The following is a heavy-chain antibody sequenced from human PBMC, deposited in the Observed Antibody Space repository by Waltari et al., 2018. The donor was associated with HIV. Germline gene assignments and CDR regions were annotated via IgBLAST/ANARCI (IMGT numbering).Heavy chain of an antibody. CDR1: GGPINNGGYS. J-gene: IGHJ4*02. Sequence: QVQLQESGPGLVKPSQTLSLTCTVSGGPINNGGYSWSWLRQHPGKGLEWIGYIYYSGSTYYNPSLKRRVTISVDRSKNQFSLKLSSVTAADTAVYYCARGSAYCSGGSCYLVGYFDYWGQGTLVTVSS. CDR3: ARGSAYCSGGSCYLVGYFDY. CDR2: IYYSGST. V-gene: IGHV4-31*03. D-gene: IGHD2-15*01.